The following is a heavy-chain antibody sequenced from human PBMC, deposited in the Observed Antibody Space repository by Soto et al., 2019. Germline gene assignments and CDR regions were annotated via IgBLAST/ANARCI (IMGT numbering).Heavy chain of an antibody. CDR3: AKDRRAGCSGGSCFYYFDY. CDR2: ISWDGGST. V-gene: IGHV3-43*01. D-gene: IGHD2-15*01. CDR1: GFTFDDYT. J-gene: IGHJ4*02. Sequence: PGGSLRLSCAASGFTFDDYTMHWVRQAPGKGLEWVSLISWDGGSTYYADSVKGRFTISRDNSKNSLYLQMNSLRTEDTALYYCAKDRRAGCSGGSCFYYFDYWGQGTLVTVSS.